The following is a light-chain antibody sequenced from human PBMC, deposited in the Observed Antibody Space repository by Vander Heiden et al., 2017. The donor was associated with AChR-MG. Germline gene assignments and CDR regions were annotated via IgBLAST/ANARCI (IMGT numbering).Light chain of an antibody. V-gene: IGLV2-14*01. J-gene: IGLJ2*01. Sequence: QSALTQPAPVSGSPGQSLTISCTGTSSDVGSYNYVSWYQQHPGKAPKVMIYDVSNRPSGVSNRFSGSKSGNTASLTISGLQAEDEADYYCSSYTSRRTVLFGEGTKLTVL. CDR1: SSDVGSYNY. CDR2: DVS. CDR3: SSYTSRRTVL.